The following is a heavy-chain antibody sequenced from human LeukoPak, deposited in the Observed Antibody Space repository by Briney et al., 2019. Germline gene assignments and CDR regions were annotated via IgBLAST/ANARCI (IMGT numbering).Heavy chain of an antibody. V-gene: IGHV4-34*01. CDR1: GGSFSGHY. CDR2: INHSGST. CDR3: ARVFTVYYYYYYMDV. J-gene: IGHJ6*03. Sequence: SEILSLTCAVYGGSFSGHYWTWIRQPPGKGLEWIGEINHSGSTNYNPSLKSRVTISVDTSKNQFSLKVSSVTAADTAVYYCARVFTVYYYYYYMDVWGKGTTVTVSS.